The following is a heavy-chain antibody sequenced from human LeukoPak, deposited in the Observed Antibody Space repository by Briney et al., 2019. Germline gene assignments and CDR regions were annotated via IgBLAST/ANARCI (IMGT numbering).Heavy chain of an antibody. D-gene: IGHD3-10*01. CDR2: IYYSGST. CDR1: GGSISSYY. J-gene: IGHJ4*02. V-gene: IGHV4-59*01. CDR3: AATPMVRGVISSY. Sequence: WETLSLTCTVSGGSISSYYWSWIRQHPGKGLEWIGYIYYSGSTNYNPSLKSRVTISVDTSKNQCSLKLSSVTAADTAVYYCAATPMVRGVISSYWGQGTLVTVSS.